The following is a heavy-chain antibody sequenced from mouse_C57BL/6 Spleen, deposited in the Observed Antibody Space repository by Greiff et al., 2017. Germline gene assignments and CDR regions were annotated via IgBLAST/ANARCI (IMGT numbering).Heavy chain of an antibody. CDR1: GFTFSNYW. J-gene: IGHJ1*03. CDR3: TGGVTTDWYFDV. CDR2: IRLKSDNYAT. D-gene: IGHD2-2*01. Sequence: EVKVEESGGGLVQPGGSMKLSCVASGFTFSNYWMNWVRQSPEKGLEWVAQIRLKSDNYATHYAESVKGRFTISRDDSKSSVYLQMNNLRAEDTGIYYCTGGVTTDWYFDVWGTGTTVTVSS. V-gene: IGHV6-3*01.